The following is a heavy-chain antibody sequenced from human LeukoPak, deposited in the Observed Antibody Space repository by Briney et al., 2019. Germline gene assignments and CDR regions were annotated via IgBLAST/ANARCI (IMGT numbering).Heavy chain of an antibody. CDR1: GYTFTGYY. CDR3: ARDRVIVGPSDGFDI. V-gene: IGHV1-2*02. J-gene: IGHJ3*02. Sequence: GASVKVSCKASGYTFTGYYVNWVRQAPGQGLEWMGWISPNSGGTNYAQKFQGRVTMSRDTSISTAYMELNRLRSDDTALYYCARDRVIVGPSDGFDIWGQGTMVTVSS. D-gene: IGHD3-22*01. CDR2: ISPNSGGT.